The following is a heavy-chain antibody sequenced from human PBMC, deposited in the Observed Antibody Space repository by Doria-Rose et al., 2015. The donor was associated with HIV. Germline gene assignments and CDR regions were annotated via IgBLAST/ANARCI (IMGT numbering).Heavy chain of an antibody. CDR3: ARDRPTYSSSPLDF. Sequence: PWVRQAPGKGLEWVAVISSDGSDKYYADSVKGRFIISRDNSNNTLYLQIDNLGAEDTALYYCARDRPTYSSSPLDFWGQGTLVTASS. V-gene: IGHV3-30-3*01. D-gene: IGHD6-6*01. J-gene: IGHJ4*02. CDR2: ISSDGSDK.